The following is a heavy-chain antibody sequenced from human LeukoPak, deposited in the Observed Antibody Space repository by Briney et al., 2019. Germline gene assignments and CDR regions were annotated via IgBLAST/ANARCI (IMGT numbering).Heavy chain of an antibody. Sequence: SETLSLTCTVSGGSISSGSYYWSWIRQPAGKGLEWIGRIYTSGSANYNPSLKSRVTISVDTSKNQFSLKLSSVTAADTAVYYCARASITMVRGVAYFDYWGQGTLVTVSS. CDR3: ARASITMVRGVAYFDY. V-gene: IGHV4-61*02. CDR1: GGSISSGSYY. J-gene: IGHJ4*02. D-gene: IGHD3-10*01. CDR2: IYTSGSA.